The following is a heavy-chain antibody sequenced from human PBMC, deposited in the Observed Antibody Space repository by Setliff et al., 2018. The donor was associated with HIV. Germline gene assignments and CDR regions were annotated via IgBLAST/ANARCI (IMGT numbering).Heavy chain of an antibody. V-gene: IGHV4-59*01. CDR3: ARTESGFCSSSSCLRYMGV. J-gene: IGHJ6*03. CDR2: IHHSGTT. D-gene: IGHD2-2*01. Sequence: PSETLSLTCSVFGGSLSSYYWSWIRQPPGKGLEWIGYIHHSGTTNYNPSLKSRVTMSVDTSKKEFSLRLSSVTAADTAVYYCARTESGFCSSSSCLRYMGVWGKGTTVTVSS. CDR1: GGSLSSYY.